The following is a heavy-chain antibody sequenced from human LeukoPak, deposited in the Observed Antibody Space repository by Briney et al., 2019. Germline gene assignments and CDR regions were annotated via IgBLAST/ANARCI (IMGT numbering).Heavy chain of an antibody. D-gene: IGHD6-19*01. Sequence: ASVKVSCKASGYTFTSYGIAWVRQAPGQGLQWMGWISANNGDTSYSQKLQGRVTMTTDTSTNTAYMQLRSLRSDDTAVYYCARDSSGWVPNYWGQGTLVTVSS. CDR2: ISANNGDT. CDR3: ARDSSGWVPNY. J-gene: IGHJ4*02. V-gene: IGHV1-18*01. CDR1: GYTFTSYG.